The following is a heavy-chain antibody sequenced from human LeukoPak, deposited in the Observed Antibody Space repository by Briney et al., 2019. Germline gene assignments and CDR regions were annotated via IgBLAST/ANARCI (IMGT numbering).Heavy chain of an antibody. J-gene: IGHJ4*02. CDR2: ISSSSSYI. D-gene: IGHD4-17*01. Sequence: GGSLRLSCAASGFTFSSYSMNWVRQAPGKGLEWVSSISSSSSYIYYADSVKGRFTISRDNAKNSLYLQMNSLRVEDTAVYYCARAGPTVTNYFDYWGQGILVTVSS. CDR1: GFTFSSYS. CDR3: ARAGPTVTNYFDY. V-gene: IGHV3-21*01.